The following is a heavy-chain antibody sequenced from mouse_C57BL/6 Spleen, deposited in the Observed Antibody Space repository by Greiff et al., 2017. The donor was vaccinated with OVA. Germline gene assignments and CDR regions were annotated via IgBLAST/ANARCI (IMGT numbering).Heavy chain of an antibody. V-gene: IGHV1-69*01. CDR2: IDPSDSYT. CDR3: ARSSGDYYGSSPAWFAY. Sequence: QVQLQQSGAELVMPGASVKLSCKASGYTFTSYWMHWVKQRPGQGLEWIGEIDPSDSYTNYNQKFKGKSTLTVDKSSSTAYMQLSSLTSEDSAVYYCARSSGDYYGSSPAWFAYWGQGTLVTVSA. J-gene: IGHJ3*01. CDR1: GYTFTSYW. D-gene: IGHD1-1*01.